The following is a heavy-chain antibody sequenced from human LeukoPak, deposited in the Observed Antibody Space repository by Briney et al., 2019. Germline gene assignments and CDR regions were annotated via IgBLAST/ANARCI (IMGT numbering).Heavy chain of an antibody. CDR1: GGSISRYY. Sequence: PSETLSLTCTVSGGSISRYYWSWLRQSPGKGLEWIGYIYYSGSTNYNPSLKSRVTMSVDTSKNQFSVKLSSVTTADTAVYYCARHDMDVAGGGLDYFDHWGQGTLVTVSS. CDR3: ARHDMDVAGGGLDYFDH. V-gene: IGHV4-59*08. J-gene: IGHJ4*02. CDR2: IYYSGST. D-gene: IGHD1-26*01.